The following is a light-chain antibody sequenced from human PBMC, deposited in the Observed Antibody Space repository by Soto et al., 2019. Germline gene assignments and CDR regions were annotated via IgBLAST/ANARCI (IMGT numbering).Light chain of an antibody. CDR2: LSSDGSH. V-gene: IGLV4-69*01. CDR3: QTWDTGARVV. Sequence: QPVLTQSPSASASLGASVKLTCTLSSGHSSYAIACHQQQPEKGPRYLMKLSSDGSHSKGDGIPDRFSGSSSGAERYLTISSLQSEDEADYYCQTWDTGARVVFGGGTKVTVL. J-gene: IGLJ2*01. CDR1: SGHSSYA.